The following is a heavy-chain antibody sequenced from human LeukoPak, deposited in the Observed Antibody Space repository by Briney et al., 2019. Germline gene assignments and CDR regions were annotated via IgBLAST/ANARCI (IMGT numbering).Heavy chain of an antibody. V-gene: IGHV4-61*01. Sequence: SETLSLTCTVSGGSISSSSYYWSWIRQPPGKGLEWIGYIYYSGSTNYNPSLKSRVTISVDTSKNQFSLKLSSVTAADTAVYYCARVIRQQLVMWFDPWGQGTLVTVSS. CDR1: GGSISSSSYY. J-gene: IGHJ5*02. CDR3: ARVIRQQLVMWFDP. D-gene: IGHD6-13*01. CDR2: IYYSGST.